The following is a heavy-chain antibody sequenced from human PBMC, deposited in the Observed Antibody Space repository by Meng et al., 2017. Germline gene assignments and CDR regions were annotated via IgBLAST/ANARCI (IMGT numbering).Heavy chain of an antibody. D-gene: IGHD3-10*01. Sequence: QVQLVESGGGLVQPGRSLRLACADSGFTFSSYAMHWVRQAPGKGLEWVAVISYDGSNKYYADSVKGRFTISRDNSKNTLYLQMNSLRAEDTAVYYCASMGYWGQGTLVTVSS. V-gene: IGHV3-30*01. CDR2: ISYDGSNK. CDR1: GFTFSSYA. CDR3: ASMGY. J-gene: IGHJ4*02.